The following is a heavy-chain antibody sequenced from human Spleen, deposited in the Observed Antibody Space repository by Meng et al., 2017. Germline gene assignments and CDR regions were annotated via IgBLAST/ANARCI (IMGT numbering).Heavy chain of an antibody. Sequence: SETLSLTCAVSGYSISSGYYWGWIRQPPGKGLEWIGTIYHSGSTYYNPSLKSRVTISVDTSKNQFSLKLSSVTAADTAVYYCARDNYYDSGGYPYYFDYWGQGSLVTVSS. D-gene: IGHD3-22*01. V-gene: IGHV4-38-2*02. J-gene: IGHJ4*02. CDR2: IYHSGST. CDR3: ARDNYYDSGGYPYYFDY. CDR1: GYSISSGYY.